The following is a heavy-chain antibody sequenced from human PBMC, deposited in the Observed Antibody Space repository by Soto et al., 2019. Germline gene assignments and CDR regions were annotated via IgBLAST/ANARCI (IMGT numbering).Heavy chain of an antibody. CDR3: ARDFQLSGYDKLIYYGMDV. D-gene: IGHD5-12*01. V-gene: IGHV3-33*01. Sequence: GGSLRLSCAASGFTFSSYGMHWVRQAPGKGLEWVAVIWYDGSNKYYADSVKGRFTISRDNSKNTLYLQMNSLRAEDTAVYYCARDFQLSGYDKLIYYGMDVWGQGTTVTVSS. J-gene: IGHJ6*02. CDR1: GFTFSSYG. CDR2: IWYDGSNK.